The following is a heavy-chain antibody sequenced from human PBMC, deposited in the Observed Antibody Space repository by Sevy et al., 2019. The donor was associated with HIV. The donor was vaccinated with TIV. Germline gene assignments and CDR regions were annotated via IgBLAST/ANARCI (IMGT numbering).Heavy chain of an antibody. CDR3: ARDDVVIPALGY. V-gene: IGHV1-46*02. CDR1: GYTFNNYY. Sequence: ASVKVSCKASGYTFNNYYMHCVRQAPGQGLEWMGIINPTSGSTSYAQKFQGRVTMTRDTSTSTVYMELSSLRSEDTAVYYCARDDVVIPALGYWGQGTLVTVSS. CDR2: INPTSGST. J-gene: IGHJ4*02. D-gene: IGHD2-2*01.